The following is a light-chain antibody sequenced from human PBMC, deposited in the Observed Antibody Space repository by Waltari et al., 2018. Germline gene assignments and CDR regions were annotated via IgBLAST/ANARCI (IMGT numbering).Light chain of an antibody. CDR3: CSYAGSYTYV. CDR2: DVN. V-gene: IGLV2-11*01. J-gene: IGLJ1*01. Sequence: QSALTQPRSVSGSPGQSVTISCTGTSSDIGGYNYASWYQQPPAKAPKLMIYDVNQRPSGVPDRFSGSKSGNTASLTISGLQAEDEADYYCCSYAGSYTYVFGTGTKVIVL. CDR1: SSDIGGYNY.